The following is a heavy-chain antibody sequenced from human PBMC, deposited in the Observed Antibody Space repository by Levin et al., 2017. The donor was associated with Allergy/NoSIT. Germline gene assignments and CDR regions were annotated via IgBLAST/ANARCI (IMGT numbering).Heavy chain of an antibody. CDR2: IIPIFGTP. CDR3: ASATSEDFLSGYYFFMDV. D-gene: IGHD3-3*01. J-gene: IGHJ6*03. Sequence: KISCKSSGGTFSKYAISWVRQAPGQGPEWLGGIIPIFGTPHYAQRFQGRVTITADTSTNTAQMELSSLRSEVTAVYYCASATSEDFLSGYYFFMDVWGKGTTVTVSS. CDR1: GGTFSKYA. V-gene: IGHV1-69*06.